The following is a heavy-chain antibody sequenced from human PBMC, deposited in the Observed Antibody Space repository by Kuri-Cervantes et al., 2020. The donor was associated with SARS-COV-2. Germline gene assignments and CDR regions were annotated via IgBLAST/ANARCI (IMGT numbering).Heavy chain of an antibody. CDR1: GDSVSSNSAA. V-gene: IGHV6-1*01. J-gene: IGHJ3*02. Sequence: SETLSLTCAISGDSVSSNSAAWNWIRQSPSRGLEWLGRTYYRSTWYNDYAVSVKSRITINPDTSKNQFSLQLNSVTPEDPAVYYCARDLRWWGGSAFDICGQGRMATFS. D-gene: IGHD2-15*01. CDR3: ARDLRWWGGSAFDI. CDR2: TYYRSTWYN.